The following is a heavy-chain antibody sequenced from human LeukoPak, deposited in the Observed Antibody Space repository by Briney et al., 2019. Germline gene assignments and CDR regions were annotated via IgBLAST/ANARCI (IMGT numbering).Heavy chain of an antibody. V-gene: IGHV4-59*08. CDR3: ARVPSGYSSGWYVDY. J-gene: IGHJ4*02. D-gene: IGHD6-19*01. Sequence: SETLSLTCTVSGGSISSYYWSWIRQPPGKGLEWIGYIYYSGSTNYNPSLKSRVTISVDTSKNQFSLKLSSVTAADTAVYYCARVPSGYSSGWYVDYWGQGTQVTVSS. CDR2: IYYSGST. CDR1: GGSISSYY.